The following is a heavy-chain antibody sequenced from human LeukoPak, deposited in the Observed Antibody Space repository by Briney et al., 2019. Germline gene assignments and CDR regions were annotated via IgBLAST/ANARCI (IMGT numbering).Heavy chain of an antibody. CDR3: ARGWLLIVGVNYYFDY. CDR1: GYTFTSYG. J-gene: IGHJ4*02. CDR2: ISAYNGNT. D-gene: IGHD1-26*01. V-gene: IGHV1-18*01. Sequence: RASVKVSCKASGYTFTSYGISWVRQAPGQGLEWMGWISAYNGNTNYAQKFQGRVTITRDTSASTAYMELSSLRSEDTAVYYCARGWLLIVGVNYYFDYWGQGTLVTVSS.